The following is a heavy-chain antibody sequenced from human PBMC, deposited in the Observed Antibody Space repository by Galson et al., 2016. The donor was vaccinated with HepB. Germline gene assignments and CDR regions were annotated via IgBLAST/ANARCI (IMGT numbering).Heavy chain of an antibody. V-gene: IGHV4-31*03. D-gene: IGHD2-15*01. CDR2: IYNSGSP. CDR1: GGSISSGDYY. J-gene: IGHJ6*02. Sequence: TLSLTCTVSGGSISSGDYYWSWIRQPPGKGLEWIGYIYNSGSPYYTPSLKSRITIPVDMSKNQFSLKLNSVTAAATAVYSCARGPPVAARTYYYGMDVWGQGTTVTVSS. CDR3: ARGPPVAARTYYYGMDV.